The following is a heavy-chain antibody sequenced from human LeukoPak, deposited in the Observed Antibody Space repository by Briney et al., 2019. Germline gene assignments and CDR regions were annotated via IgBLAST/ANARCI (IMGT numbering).Heavy chain of an antibody. Sequence: PGGSLRLSCAASGFTFSSYAMSWVRQAPGKGLEWVSAISGSGGSTYYADSVKGRFTISRDNSKNTLYLQMNSLRAEDTAVYYCARDPFGIAAAGDWFDPWGQGTLVTVSS. CDR3: ARDPFGIAAAGDWFDP. D-gene: IGHD6-13*01. V-gene: IGHV3-23*01. CDR2: ISGSGGST. CDR1: GFTFSSYA. J-gene: IGHJ5*02.